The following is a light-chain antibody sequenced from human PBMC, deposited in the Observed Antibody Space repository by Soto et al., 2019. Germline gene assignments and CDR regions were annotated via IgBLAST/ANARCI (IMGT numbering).Light chain of an antibody. CDR1: SSDVGGYTY. Sequence: QSALTPPRSVSGSPGQSVTISCTGASSDVGGYTYVSWYQQHPGKAPKLMIYDVSKRPSGVPDRFSGSKSGNTASLTISGLQAEDEAAYYCCSYADSSQGFGGGTKVTVL. CDR3: CSYADSSQG. J-gene: IGLJ2*01. CDR2: DVS. V-gene: IGLV2-11*01.